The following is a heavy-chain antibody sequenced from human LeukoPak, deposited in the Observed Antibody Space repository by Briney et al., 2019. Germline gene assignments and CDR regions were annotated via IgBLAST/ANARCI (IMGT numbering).Heavy chain of an antibody. Sequence: GGSLRLSCAASGFSFSTYGMHWVRRAPGKGLEWVAFIRKDGNNKYYADSVEGRFIISRDNAKNTLYLQMNSLRAEDTAVYYCTREVSESLYFDYWGQGTLVTVSS. J-gene: IGHJ4*02. CDR3: TREVSESLYFDY. CDR1: GFSFSTYG. V-gene: IGHV3-30*02. D-gene: IGHD1-26*01. CDR2: IRKDGNNK.